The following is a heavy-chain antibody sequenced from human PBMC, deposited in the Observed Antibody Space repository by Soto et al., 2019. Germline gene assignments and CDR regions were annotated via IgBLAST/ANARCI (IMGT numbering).Heavy chain of an antibody. V-gene: IGHV2-5*02. D-gene: IGHD6-13*01. J-gene: IGHJ4*02. CDR3: EHSDTSSHDHPSYYFDY. CDR1: GFSLSTSGVG. CDR2: IYWDDDK. Sequence: QITLKESGPTLVKPTQTLTLTCTFSGFSLSTSGVGVGWIRQPPGKALEWLALIYWDDDKRYSPSLKSRLTIPKDPSKNPAVPTMTNIDPVATTTYYCEHSDTSSHDHPSYYFDYWGPGPLVTVSS.